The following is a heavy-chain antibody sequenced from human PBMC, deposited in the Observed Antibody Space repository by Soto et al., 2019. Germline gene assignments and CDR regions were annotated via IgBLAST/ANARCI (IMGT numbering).Heavy chain of an antibody. J-gene: IGHJ4*02. CDR2: INAGNGNT. D-gene: IGHD3-16*01. Sequence: QVQLVQSGAEVKKPGASVKVSCKASGYTFTSYAMHWVRQAPGQRLEWMGWINAGNGNTKYSQKFQGRVTITGDTSASTAYMELSSLRSEDTAVYYCARAAGWTAVGDWGQGTLVTVSS. CDR3: ARAAGWTAVGD. CDR1: GYTFTSYA. V-gene: IGHV1-3*01.